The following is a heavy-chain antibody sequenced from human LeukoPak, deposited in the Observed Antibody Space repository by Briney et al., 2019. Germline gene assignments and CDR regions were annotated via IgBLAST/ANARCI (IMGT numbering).Heavy chain of an antibody. CDR2: ITPSSGYI. J-gene: IGHJ4*02. V-gene: IGHV3-21*04. D-gene: IGHD6-19*01. CDR1: GFTFSNYN. CDR3: ARHSSGWTIDY. Sequence: KPGGSLRLSCVASGFTFSNYNMNWVRQAPGKGLEWVSSITPSSGYIYYADSATGRFTISRDNAKNSLYLQMNSLRAEDTAVYYCARHSSGWTIDYWGQGTLVTVSS.